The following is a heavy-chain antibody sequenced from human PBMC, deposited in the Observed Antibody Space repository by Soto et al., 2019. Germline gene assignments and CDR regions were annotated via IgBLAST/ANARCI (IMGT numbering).Heavy chain of an antibody. D-gene: IGHD1-26*01. J-gene: IGHJ4*02. Sequence: GGSLRLSCAASGFSFSGCAMHWVRQASGKGLEWLGRIRSKASNYATAYAASVNGRFTISRDDSKNTVYLQMNSLKTEDTAVYYCTRREEITEPKSDYWGQGTLVTVSS. V-gene: IGHV3-73*01. CDR3: TRREEITEPKSDY. CDR1: GFSFSGCA. CDR2: IRSKASNYAT.